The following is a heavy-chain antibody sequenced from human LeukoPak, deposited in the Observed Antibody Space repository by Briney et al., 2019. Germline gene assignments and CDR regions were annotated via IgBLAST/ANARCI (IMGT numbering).Heavy chain of an antibody. CDR2: IKQDGSEK. CDR1: GFTFSSYW. D-gene: IGHD1-26*01. CDR3: ARDGGSVVGATQYYLDY. V-gene: IGHV3-7*01. J-gene: IGHJ4*02. Sequence: GGSLRLSCAASGFTFSSYWMSWVRQAPGKGLEWVANIKQDGSEKYYVDSVKGRFTISRDNAKNSLYLQMNSLRAEDTAVYYCARDGGSVVGATQYYLDYWGQGTLVTVSS.